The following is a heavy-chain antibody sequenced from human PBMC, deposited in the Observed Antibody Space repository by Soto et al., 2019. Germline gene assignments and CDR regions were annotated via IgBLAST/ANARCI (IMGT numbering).Heavy chain of an antibody. Sequence: QVQLVQSGAEVKKPGSSVKVSCKASGVNFSNYAITWGRQAPGQGLEWLGRIIPIFGSANYAQKFQGRVTITADESTTTAYMELRSLRSDDADVYYCAKDGGKDGFSGNWFDPWGQGTLVSVSS. V-gene: IGHV1-69*15. D-gene: IGHD3-3*01. CDR3: AKDGGKDGFSGNWFDP. CDR1: GVNFSNYA. CDR2: IIPIFGSA. J-gene: IGHJ5*02.